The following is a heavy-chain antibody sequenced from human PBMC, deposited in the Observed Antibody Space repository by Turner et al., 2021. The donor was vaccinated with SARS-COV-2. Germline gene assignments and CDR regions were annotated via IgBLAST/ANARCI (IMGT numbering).Heavy chain of an antibody. J-gene: IGHJ4*02. V-gene: IGHV3-30*18. Sequence: QVQLVESGVGLVQPGRSLILSCAASGFTFSSYGRHWVRQAPGKGLEWVAVIAYDGSNKYYADSVKGRFTISRDNSKNTLYLQMNSMRAEDTAVDYCAKDGAPFLLYFGEPTFYFDYWGQGTLVTVSS. CDR1: GFTFSSYG. D-gene: IGHD3-10*01. CDR2: IAYDGSNK. CDR3: AKDGAPFLLYFGEPTFYFDY.